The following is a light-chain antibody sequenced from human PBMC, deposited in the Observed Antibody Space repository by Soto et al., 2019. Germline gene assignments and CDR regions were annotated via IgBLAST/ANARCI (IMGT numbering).Light chain of an antibody. Sequence: EVVLLKSPGTMSLSPGERATLSRRDSQSVTSTYLAWYQQRPGQSPRLLIYAAYSRATGVPDRFSGSGSGTDFTLTISRLEPEEFAVYYCKKYGSSPQTVGNGNKVAIK. J-gene: IGKJ1*01. CDR1: QSVTSTY. CDR3: KKYGSSPQT. CDR2: AAY. V-gene: IGKV3-20*01.